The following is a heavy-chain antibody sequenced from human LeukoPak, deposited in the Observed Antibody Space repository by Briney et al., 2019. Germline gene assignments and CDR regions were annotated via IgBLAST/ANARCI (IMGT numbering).Heavy chain of an antibody. CDR2: IYYSGST. Sequence: SETLSLTCTASGGTISSYNWSWIRQPPGKGLEWIGNIYYSGSTNYNASLKSRVPISVDTSKNQFSLKLSTVTAADTAVYYCARHSTTVVTENGFDPWGQGTLVTVSS. D-gene: IGHD4-23*01. V-gene: IGHV4-59*08. CDR1: GGTISSYN. J-gene: IGHJ5*02. CDR3: ARHSTTVVTENGFDP.